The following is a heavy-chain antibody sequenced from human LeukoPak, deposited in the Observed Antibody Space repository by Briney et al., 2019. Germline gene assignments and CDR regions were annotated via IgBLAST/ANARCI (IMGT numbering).Heavy chain of an antibody. J-gene: IGHJ4*02. V-gene: IGHV1-2*02. CDR3: ARGPLVRGQNDFDY. D-gene: IGHD3-10*01. CDR1: GYTFTGYY. Sequence: ASVKVSCKASGYTFTGYYLHWVRQAPGQGLEWMGSINPISGGTNYAQKFQGGVTMTRDTSISTAYMELSRLRSDDTAVYYCARGPLVRGQNDFDYWGQGALVTASS. CDR2: INPISGGT.